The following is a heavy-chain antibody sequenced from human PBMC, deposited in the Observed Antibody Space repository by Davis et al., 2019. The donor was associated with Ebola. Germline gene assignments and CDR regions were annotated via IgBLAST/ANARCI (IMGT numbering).Heavy chain of an antibody. Sequence: PGGSLRLSCAASGFTFSNYAMSWVRQAPGKGLEGVSVIYNGGSTYYADSVKGRFTISRDNAKNSLYLQMNSLRAEDTAVYYCARAGLAWEWLSHFDYWGQGTLVTVSS. V-gene: IGHV3-23*01. J-gene: IGHJ4*02. D-gene: IGHD3-3*01. CDR2: IYNGGST. CDR1: GFTFSNYA. CDR3: ARAGLAWEWLSHFDY.